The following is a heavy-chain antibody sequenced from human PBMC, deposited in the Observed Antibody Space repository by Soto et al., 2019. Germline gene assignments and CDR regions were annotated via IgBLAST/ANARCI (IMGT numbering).Heavy chain of an antibody. CDR1: GFTFSDYY. Sequence: EVQLVESGGGLVQPEGSLRLSCAASGFTFSDYYMDWVRQAPGKGLEWVGRVRNKVNSYTTEYAATVKGRFTVSRDESRNPLYLQMNSRKTGDTAMYYCSRAGILTTPYYTDYWGLGTVVTVSS. CDR3: SRAGILTTPYYTDY. J-gene: IGHJ4*02. V-gene: IGHV3-72*01. D-gene: IGHD2-21*01. CDR2: VRNKVNSYTT.